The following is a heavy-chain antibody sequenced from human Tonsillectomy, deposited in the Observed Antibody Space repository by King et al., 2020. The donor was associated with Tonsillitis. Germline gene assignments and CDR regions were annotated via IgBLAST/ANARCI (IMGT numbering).Heavy chain of an antibody. D-gene: IGHD4-23*01. CDR2: IYHSGST. CDR3: ARDPVVLDAFDI. Sequence: VQLQESGPGLVKPSETLSLTCAVSGYSISSGYYWGWIRQPPGKGLEWIGSIYHSGSTYYNPSLKSRVTISVDTSKNQFSLKLSSVTAADTAVYYCARDPVVLDAFDIWGQGIMVTVSS. V-gene: IGHV4-38-2*01. CDR1: GYSISSGYY. J-gene: IGHJ3*02.